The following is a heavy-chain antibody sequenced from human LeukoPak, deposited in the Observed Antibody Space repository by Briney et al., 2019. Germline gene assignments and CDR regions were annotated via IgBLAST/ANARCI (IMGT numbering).Heavy chain of an antibody. Sequence: ASVKVSCKASGYTFTSYYMHWVRQAPGQGLEWMGWINPNSGGTNYAQKFQGRVTMTRDTSISTAYMELSRLRSDDTAVYYCARVAGTGYYYYYMDVWGKGTTVTVSS. CDR3: ARVAGTGYYYYYMDV. J-gene: IGHJ6*03. V-gene: IGHV1-2*02. D-gene: IGHD1-14*01. CDR2: INPNSGGT. CDR1: GYTFTSYY.